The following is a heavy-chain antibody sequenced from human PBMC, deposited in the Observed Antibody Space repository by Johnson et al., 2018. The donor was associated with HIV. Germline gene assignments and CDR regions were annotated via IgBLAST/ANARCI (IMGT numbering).Heavy chain of an antibody. J-gene: IGHJ3*02. V-gene: IGHV3-7*01. D-gene: IGHD6-13*01. CDR3: AREGGSIAAAGKDAFDI. CDR2: IKQDGSEK. Sequence: EVQLVESGGGLVQPGGSLRLSCAASGFTFSSYWMSWVRQAPGKGLEWVANIKQDGSEKYYVDSVKGRFPISRDNAKNSLYLQMNSLRAEATAVYYCAREGGSIAAAGKDAFDIWGQGTMVTVSS. CDR1: GFTFSSYW.